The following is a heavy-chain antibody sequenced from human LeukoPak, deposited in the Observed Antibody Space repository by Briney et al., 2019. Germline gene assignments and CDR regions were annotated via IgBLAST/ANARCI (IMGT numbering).Heavy chain of an antibody. J-gene: IGHJ3*02. CDR3: ARDLITMVRGVTPDAFDI. Sequence: ASVKVSCKASGYTFTRYGISWVRQAPGQGLEWMGWISAYNGNTNYAQKLQGRVTMTTDTSTSTAYMELRSLRSDDTAVYYCARDLITMVRGVTPDAFDIWGQGTMVTVSS. D-gene: IGHD3-10*01. CDR1: GYTFTRYG. V-gene: IGHV1-18*01. CDR2: ISAYNGNT.